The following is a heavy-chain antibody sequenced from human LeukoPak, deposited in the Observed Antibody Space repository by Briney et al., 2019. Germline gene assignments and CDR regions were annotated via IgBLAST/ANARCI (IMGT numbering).Heavy chain of an antibody. CDR1: GDSIGTGSYY. V-gene: IGHV4-61*01. CDR2: IFYSGIT. D-gene: IGHD2-2*01. J-gene: IGHJ6*04. CDR3: TRAFCSSTTCQGGRFGMDV. Sequence: PSETLSLTCTVSGDSIGTGSYYWTWIRQPPGKRLEWIAYIFYSGITNYNPSLKSRVTVSVDPSKNQFSLKLSSVTAADTAVYYCTRAFCSSTTCQGGRFGMDVWGKGTTVTVSS.